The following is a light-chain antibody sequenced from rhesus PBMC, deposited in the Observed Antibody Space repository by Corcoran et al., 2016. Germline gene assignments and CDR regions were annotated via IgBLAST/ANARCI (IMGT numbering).Light chain of an antibody. J-gene: IGKJ3*01. Sequence: QVILTQSPATLSLSPGERATLSCRASQSVSSYLAWYQQKPGQAPRLLIYGASSRATAIPDRFSGRGSGTDFTLTISSLEPEDVGVYHCYQHSSGYTFGPGTKLDIK. CDR3: YQHSSGYT. V-gene: IGKV3-10*01. CDR2: GAS. CDR1: QSVSSY.